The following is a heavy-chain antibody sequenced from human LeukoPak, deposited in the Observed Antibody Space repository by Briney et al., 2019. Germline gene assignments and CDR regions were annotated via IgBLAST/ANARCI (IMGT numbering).Heavy chain of an antibody. J-gene: IGHJ2*01. CDR1: GGSISSYY. V-gene: IGHV4-59*01. Sequence: SETLSLTCTVSGGSISSYYWSWIRQPPGKGLEWIGYIYYSGSTNYNPSLKSRVTISVDTSKNQFSLELSSVTAADTAVYYCARYVSSGSWYFDLWGRGTLVTVSS. D-gene: IGHD6-19*01. CDR3: ARYVSSGSWYFDL. CDR2: IYYSGST.